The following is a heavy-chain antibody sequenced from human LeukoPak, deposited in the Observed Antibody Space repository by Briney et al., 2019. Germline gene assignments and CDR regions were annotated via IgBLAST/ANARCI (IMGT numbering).Heavy chain of an antibody. J-gene: IGHJ4*02. CDR3: ARDHAYRADY. Sequence: GGSLRLSCAASGFTFSNDWMCWVRQAQGTGLEWVANINQDESKKYYADSVKGRFTISRDNAKNSLYLQMSSLTAEDTAIYYCARDHAYRADYWGQGTLVTVSS. CDR1: GFTFSNDW. CDR2: INQDESKK. D-gene: IGHD2-2*01. V-gene: IGHV3-7*01.